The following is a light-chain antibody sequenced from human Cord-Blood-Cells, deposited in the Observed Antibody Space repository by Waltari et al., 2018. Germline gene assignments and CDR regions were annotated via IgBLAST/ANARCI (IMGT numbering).Light chain of an antibody. J-gene: IGKJ2*01. CDR1: QGVSSN. Sequence: EIVMTQSPATLSVSPGERATLPCRASQGVSSNLAWYQQKLGQAPRLLIYGASTRATGIPARFSGSGSGTEFTLTISSLQSEDFAVYYCQQYNNWPPYTFGQGTKLEIK. CDR2: GAS. CDR3: QQYNNWPPYT. V-gene: IGKV3-15*01.